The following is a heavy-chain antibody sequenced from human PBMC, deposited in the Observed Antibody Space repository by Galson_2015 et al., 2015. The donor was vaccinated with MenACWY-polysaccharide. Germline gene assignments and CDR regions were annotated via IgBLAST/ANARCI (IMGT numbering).Heavy chain of an antibody. CDR2: ISGNGGRT. CDR3: ARGVYCGDDCYSGTDY. V-gene: IGHV3-23*01. Sequence: SLRLSCAASGFTFSTYAMSWVRQAPGKGPEWVSFISGNGGRTEYVDSVKGRFTISRDNSKNTLDLQMNSLRAEDTAVYYCARGVYCGDDCYSGTDYWGQGTLVTVSS. CDR1: GFTFSTYA. D-gene: IGHD2-21*02. J-gene: IGHJ4*02.